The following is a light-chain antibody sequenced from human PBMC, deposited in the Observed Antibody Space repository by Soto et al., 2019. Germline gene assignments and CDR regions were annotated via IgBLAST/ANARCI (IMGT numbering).Light chain of an antibody. J-gene: IGLJ2*01. V-gene: IGLV4-69*01. CDR1: SGHSSYA. Sequence: QSVLTQSPSASASLGASVKLTCTLSSGHSSYAIAWHQQQPEKGPRYLMKLNSDGSHSKGDEIPDRFSGSISGAERYLTISSLQSEDEADYYCQTWGTGPHVVFGGGTKLTVL. CDR3: QTWGTGPHVV. CDR2: LNSDGSH.